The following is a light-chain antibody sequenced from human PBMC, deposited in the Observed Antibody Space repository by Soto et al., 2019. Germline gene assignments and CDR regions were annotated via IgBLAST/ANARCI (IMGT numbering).Light chain of an antibody. CDR1: QRVKSRF. Sequence: VLAQSHNTLALSPEERATFSCRSSQRVKSRFFAWYQQKPAQAPRLLIYGASTRAAGTPDRFSGGGSGTDFTLTISRLEPEDFAVYFCQQFGYSLWTFGQGTKVDIK. CDR2: GAS. J-gene: IGKJ1*01. CDR3: QQFGYSLWT. V-gene: IGKV3-20*01.